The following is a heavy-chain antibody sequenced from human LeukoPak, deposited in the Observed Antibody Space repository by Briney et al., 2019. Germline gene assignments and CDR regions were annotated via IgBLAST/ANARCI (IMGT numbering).Heavy chain of an antibody. D-gene: IGHD3-10*01. CDR2: IKQDGSEK. CDR3: ARDLGGRVRGVPSYYFDY. V-gene: IGHV3-7*05. CDR1: GFTFSSYW. Sequence: GGSLRLSCAASGFTFSSYWMSWVRQAPGKGLEWVANIKQDGSEKYYVDSVKGRFTISRDNAKNSLYLQMNSLRAEDTAVYYCARDLGGRVRGVPSYYFDYWGQGTLVTVSS. J-gene: IGHJ4*02.